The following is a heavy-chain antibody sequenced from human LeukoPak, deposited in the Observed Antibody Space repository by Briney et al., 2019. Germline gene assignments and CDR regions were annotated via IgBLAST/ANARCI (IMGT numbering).Heavy chain of an antibody. CDR1: GFTFSTYI. CDR2: ISGGGSYI. D-gene: IGHD3-3*01. CDR3: ARGGEDFWSSRDFDY. V-gene: IGHV3-21*01. J-gene: IGHJ4*02. Sequence: GGSLRLSCTASGFTFSTYIINWVRQAPGKGLEWVSSISGGGSYIYYADSVKGRFTISRDNAENSLFLQMNSLRADDTAVYYCARGGEDFWSSRDFDYWGQGTLVTVSS.